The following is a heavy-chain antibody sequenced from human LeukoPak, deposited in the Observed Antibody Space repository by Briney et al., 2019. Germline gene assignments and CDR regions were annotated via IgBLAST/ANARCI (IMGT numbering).Heavy chain of an antibody. CDR2: ISSSSSYI. J-gene: IGHJ4*02. CDR3: ARDLVTSNYGMLGS. V-gene: IGHV3-21*01. CDR1: GFTFSSYS. Sequence: GGSLRLSCAASGFTFSSYSMNWVRQAPGKGLEWVSSISSSSSYIYYAESMKGRFTISRDNAKNSLYLQMNSLRAEDTAVYYCARDLVTSNYGMLGSWGQGTLVTVSS. D-gene: IGHD4-11*01.